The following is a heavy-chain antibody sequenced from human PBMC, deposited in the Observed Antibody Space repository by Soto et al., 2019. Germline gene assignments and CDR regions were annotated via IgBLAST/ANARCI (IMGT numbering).Heavy chain of an antibody. CDR2: IYTGGST. Sequence: GFLRLSCVASGFTVRSDYMSWVRQAPGKGLEWVSVIYTGGSTYYADSVKGRFTFSRDNSKNTLYLQMNSLRAEDTAVYYCARAYGGNPALFDPWGQGTLVTVSS. J-gene: IGHJ5*02. D-gene: IGHD4-17*01. CDR3: ARAYGGNPALFDP. CDR1: GFTVRSDY. V-gene: IGHV3-53*01.